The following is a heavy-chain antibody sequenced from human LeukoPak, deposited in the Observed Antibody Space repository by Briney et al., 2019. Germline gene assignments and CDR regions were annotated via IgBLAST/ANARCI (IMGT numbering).Heavy chain of an antibody. Sequence: GGSLRLSCAASGFTVSSNYMSWVRQAPGKGLEWVSVTYTGGSTNYADSVKGRFSISRGNSKNTLYLQMNSLRAEDTAVYYCARVDVVTVGKNAFDIWGQGKMVIVSS. D-gene: IGHD4-23*01. V-gene: IGHV3-53*01. CDR3: ARVDVVTVGKNAFDI. CDR1: GFTVSSNY. CDR2: TYTGGST. J-gene: IGHJ3*02.